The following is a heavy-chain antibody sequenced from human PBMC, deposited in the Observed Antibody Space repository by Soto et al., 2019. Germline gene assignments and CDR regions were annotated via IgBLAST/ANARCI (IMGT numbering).Heavy chain of an antibody. J-gene: IGHJ5*02. CDR3: ARGGSGWYGNWFDP. V-gene: IGHV3-74*01. D-gene: IGHD6-19*01. CDR2: INSDGSST. Sequence: EGQLVESGGGLVQPGGSLRLSCAASGFTFSSYWMHWVRQAPGKGLVWVSRINSDGSSTSYADSVKGRFTISRDNAKNTLYLQMNSLRAEDTAVYYCARGGSGWYGNWFDPWGQGTLVTVSS. CDR1: GFTFSSYW.